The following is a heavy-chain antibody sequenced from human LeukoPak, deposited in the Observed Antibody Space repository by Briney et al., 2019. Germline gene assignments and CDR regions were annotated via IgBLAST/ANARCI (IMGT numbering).Heavy chain of an antibody. CDR1: GYTFTSYG. D-gene: IGHD6-19*01. CDR3: ARDLRRDTSGWNSQAVLDY. Sequence: ASVKVSCKASGYTFTSYGISWVRQAPGQGLEWMGWISAYNSNTNYAQKKLQGRVTMTTDTSTSTAYMELRSLRSDETAVYYCARDLRRDTSGWNSQAVLDYWGQGTLVTVSS. CDR2: ISAYNSNT. V-gene: IGHV1-18*01. J-gene: IGHJ4*02.